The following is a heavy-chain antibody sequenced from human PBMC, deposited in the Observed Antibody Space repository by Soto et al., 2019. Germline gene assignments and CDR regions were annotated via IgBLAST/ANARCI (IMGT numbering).Heavy chain of an antibody. J-gene: IGHJ4*02. CDR3: ARVKGAYAIDY. D-gene: IGHD5-12*01. V-gene: IGHV3-11*01. CDR1: GFTFSVYY. Sequence: PCGSLRLSCAPSGFTFSVYYISWIRQAPGKGPEWVSYISKSGGTTQYADSVKGRFTISRDNAKKSLFLQMNSLRAEDTAVYYCARVKGAYAIDYWGQGTQVTVSS. CDR2: ISKSGGTT.